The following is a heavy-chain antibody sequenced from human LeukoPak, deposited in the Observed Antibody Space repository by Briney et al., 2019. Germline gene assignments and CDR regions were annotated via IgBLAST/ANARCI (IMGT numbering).Heavy chain of an antibody. J-gene: IGHJ6*03. CDR1: EGTFRSDT. Sequence: SVTVSCTASEGTFRSDTINWVRQATGQGLEWMGGITPVFGTLKYAQKFKGRVTITADESTTTSYMELSGLTSDDTAIYHCARGGGNFYGSGSSRQYYYYFMDVWGTGTTVTVSS. CDR3: ARGGGNFYGSGSSRQYYYYFMDV. V-gene: IGHV1-69*01. CDR2: ITPVFGTL. D-gene: IGHD3-10*01.